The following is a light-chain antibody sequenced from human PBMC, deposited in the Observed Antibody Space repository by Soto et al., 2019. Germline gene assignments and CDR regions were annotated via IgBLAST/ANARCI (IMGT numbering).Light chain of an antibody. CDR3: YQRSNWPPRYT. J-gene: IGKJ3*01. CDR1: QTVSRNY. CDR2: DAS. Sequence: FTQSPDTLSLSPGERATLSCRASQTVSRNYLAWCQQKPGEAPRLVIADASNRATAIPARFSGSGSGTDSTPTISSLDPQAFAVYYCYQRSNWPPRYTFGPGTKVDN. V-gene: IGKV3-11*01.